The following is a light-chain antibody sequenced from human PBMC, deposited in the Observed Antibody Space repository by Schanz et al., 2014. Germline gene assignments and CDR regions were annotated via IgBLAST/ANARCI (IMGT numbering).Light chain of an antibody. J-gene: IGKJ3*01. CDR3: QHYGSPPLT. Sequence: DIVLTQSPGTLSLSPGEKATLSCRASQSVSSSYLAWYQQKPGQAPRLLIYGASSRATGVPDRFSGSGSGTDFTLTISRLEPEDSAVYYCQHYGSPPLTFGPGTTVDIK. V-gene: IGKV3-20*01. CDR1: QSVSSSY. CDR2: GAS.